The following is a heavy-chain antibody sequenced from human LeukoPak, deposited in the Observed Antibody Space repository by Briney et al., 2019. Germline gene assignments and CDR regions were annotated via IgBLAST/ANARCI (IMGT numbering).Heavy chain of an antibody. CDR2: IWYDGSNK. V-gene: IGHV3-33*01. CDR3: ARYYGHPRYQFDY. Sequence: VGSLRLSCAAPGFSFSSYGMHWVRQAPGKGLEWVAVIWYDGSNKYYADSVKGRFTISRDNSKNTLYLEMNSLRAEDTAVYYCARYYGHPRYQFDYWGQGTLVTVSS. D-gene: IGHD4-17*01. J-gene: IGHJ4*02. CDR1: GFSFSSYG.